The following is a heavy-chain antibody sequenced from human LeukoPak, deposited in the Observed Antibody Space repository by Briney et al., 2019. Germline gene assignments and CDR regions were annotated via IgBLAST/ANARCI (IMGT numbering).Heavy chain of an antibody. Sequence: GGSLRLSCAASGFTFSSYWMSWVRQAPGKGLEWLANIKQDGSEKYYVDSVKGRFTISRDNAKNSLYLQVNSLRAEDTAVYYCARESIVVVSAATGEYYYYYMDVWGKGTTVTVSS. D-gene: IGHD2-2*01. J-gene: IGHJ6*03. CDR3: ARESIVVVSAATGEYYYYYMDV. CDR1: GFTFSSYW. CDR2: IKQDGSEK. V-gene: IGHV3-7*01.